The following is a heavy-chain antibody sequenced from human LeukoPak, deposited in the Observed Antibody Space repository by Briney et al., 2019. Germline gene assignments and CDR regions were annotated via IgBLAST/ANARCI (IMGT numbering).Heavy chain of an antibody. CDR1: GFTFSVHY. V-gene: IGHV3-72*01. Sequence: GGSLRLSCAASGFTFSVHYMDWVRQAPGRGLEWVGRIRNKANSYTTEYAASVKGRFTISRDDSRNSLSLQMKSLKTEDTAVYYCARTTMVIHYYFDSWGQGTLVTVSS. CDR3: ARTTMVIHYYFDS. CDR2: IRNKANSYTT. D-gene: IGHD4-23*01. J-gene: IGHJ4*02.